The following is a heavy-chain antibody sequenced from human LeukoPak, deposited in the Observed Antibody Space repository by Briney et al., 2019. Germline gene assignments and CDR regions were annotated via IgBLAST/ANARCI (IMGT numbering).Heavy chain of an antibody. V-gene: IGHV1-24*01. CDR3: ATGTLQYLEWLFDAYDI. CDR2: FDPDDEKT. CDR1: GYTLAELS. Sequence: ASVKLSCTVSGYTLAELSIQWVRQAPGQGLEWMGGFDPDDEKTIYAQRFEDRVTMSEDTSTDTAYMELSSLTSEDTAVYYCATGTLQYLEWLFDAYDIWGQGTMVTVSS. D-gene: IGHD3-3*01. J-gene: IGHJ3*02.